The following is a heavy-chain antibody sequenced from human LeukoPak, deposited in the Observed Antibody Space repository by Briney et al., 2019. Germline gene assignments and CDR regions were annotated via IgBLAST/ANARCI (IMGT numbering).Heavy chain of an antibody. CDR3: ARHDAGIAARPFDN. J-gene: IGHJ4*02. D-gene: IGHD6-6*01. CDR2: IHASWPT. Sequence: SETLSLTCTVSGGSISTYYWSWIRRPPAKGLEWIAYIHASWPTNYNPSLKGRITISVDTSKNQFSLKLSSVTAADTAVYYCARHDAGIAARPFDNWGQGTLVTVSS. V-gene: IGHV4-4*09. CDR1: GGSISTYY.